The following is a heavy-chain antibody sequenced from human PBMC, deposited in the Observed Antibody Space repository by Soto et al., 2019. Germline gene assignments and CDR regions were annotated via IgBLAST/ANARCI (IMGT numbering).Heavy chain of an antibody. CDR3: AGAFCIGSCQTGAIFGP. J-gene: IGHJ5*02. V-gene: IGHV6-1*01. D-gene: IGHD1-26*01. CDR1: GDSVSSNTVA. Sequence: SQTLSLTCAISGDSVSSNTVAWNWIRQSPSRGLEWLGRTYYRSKWYNEYAESVRSRISIDADTFRNQFSLQLNFVTPEDTAVYYCAGAFCIGSCQTGAIFGPSSQGTLDIVSS. CDR2: TYYRSKWYN.